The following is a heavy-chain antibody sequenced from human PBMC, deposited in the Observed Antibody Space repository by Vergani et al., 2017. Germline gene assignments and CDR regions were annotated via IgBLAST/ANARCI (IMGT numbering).Heavy chain of an antibody. CDR2: IDHTGRP. CDR3: ASVNTETNGHLYYYYYIDV. V-gene: IGHV4-34*01. D-gene: IGHD4-11*01. J-gene: IGHJ6*03. Sequence: QVQLQQWGGGLLKPSETLSLTCVLNGGSFTSYHWTWIRQSPGEGLEWVGDIDHTGRPDYNPSLKSRLTMSVDKSRNQFSLTLNSVTATDTAIYFCASVNTETNGHLYYYYYIDVWGQGTAVTVS. CDR1: GGSFTSYH.